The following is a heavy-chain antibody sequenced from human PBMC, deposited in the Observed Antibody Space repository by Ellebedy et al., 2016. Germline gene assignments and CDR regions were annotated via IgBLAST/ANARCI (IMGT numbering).Heavy chain of an antibody. CDR1: GFTFSSYT. CDR3: ARDVSGRGSLDY. Sequence: GESLKISCAASGFTFSSYTMNWVRQAPGKGLEWVSYISSSGSTTYYADSVKGRFTISRDNAKNSLYLQMNSLRDEDTAVYYCARDVSGRGSLDYWGQGTLVTVSS. J-gene: IGHJ4*02. V-gene: IGHV3-48*02. CDR2: ISSSGSTT.